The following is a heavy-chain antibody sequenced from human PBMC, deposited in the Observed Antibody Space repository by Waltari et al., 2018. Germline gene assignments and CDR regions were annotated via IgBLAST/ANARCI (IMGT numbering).Heavy chain of an antibody. CDR2: SSSHSSAI. V-gene: IGHV3-48*01. CDR1: GFTLKTYS. CDR3: ARGGYDYGNSWASDY. D-gene: IGHD4-17*01. J-gene: IGHJ4*02. Sequence: EVQLVESGGGLIQPGGSLRLSCAASGFTLKTYSMVWVRQAPGKGLEYLSFSSSHSSAIYYADSVKGRFTISRDNSNNSVYLQMNGLRAEDTAIYYCARGGYDYGNSWASDYWGPGTLVTVSS.